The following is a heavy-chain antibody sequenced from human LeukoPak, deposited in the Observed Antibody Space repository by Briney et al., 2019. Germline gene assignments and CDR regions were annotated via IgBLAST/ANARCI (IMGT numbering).Heavy chain of an antibody. V-gene: IGHV4-34*01. CDR3: ARGWGQRTFDY. CDR2: ISHSGST. D-gene: IGHD3-16*01. J-gene: IGHJ4*02. Sequence: SETLSLTCAVYGGSFSGYYWSWIRQPPGKGLEWIGEISHSGSTNYNPSLKSRVTISVDTSKNQFSLKLSSVTAADTAVYYCARGWGQRTFDYWGQGTLVTVSS. CDR1: GGSFSGYY.